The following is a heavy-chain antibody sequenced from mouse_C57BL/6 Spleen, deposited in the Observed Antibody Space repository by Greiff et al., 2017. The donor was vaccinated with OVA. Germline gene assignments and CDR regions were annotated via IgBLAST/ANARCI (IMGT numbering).Heavy chain of an antibody. Sequence: EVHLVESGGGLVKPGGSLKLSCAASGFTFSSYAMSWVRQTPEKRLEWVATISDGGSYTYYPDNVKGRFTISRDNAKNNLYLQMSHLKAEDTAMYYCAREDYYGSSYGRYYFDYWGQGTTLTVSS. D-gene: IGHD1-1*01. CDR3: AREDYYGSSYGRYYFDY. J-gene: IGHJ2*01. CDR2: ISDGGSYT. CDR1: GFTFSSYA. V-gene: IGHV5-4*01.